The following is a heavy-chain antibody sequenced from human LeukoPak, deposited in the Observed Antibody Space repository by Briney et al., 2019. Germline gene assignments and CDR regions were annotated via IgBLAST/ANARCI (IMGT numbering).Heavy chain of an antibody. D-gene: IGHD5-18*01. J-gene: IGHJ3*02. CDR1: GFTFSDYY. CDR2: ISSSGSTI. Sequence: PGGSLRLSCAASGFTFSDYYMSWIRQAPGKGLEWVSYISSSGSTIYYADSVKGRFTISRDNAKNSLYLQMNSLRAEDTAVYYCARDPGQLWLTDAFDIWGQGTMVTVSS. V-gene: IGHV3-11*04. CDR3: ARDPGQLWLTDAFDI.